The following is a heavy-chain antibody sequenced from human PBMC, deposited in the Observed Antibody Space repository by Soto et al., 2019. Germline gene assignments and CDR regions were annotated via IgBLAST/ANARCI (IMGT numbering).Heavy chain of an antibody. J-gene: IGHJ5*02. CDR1: GYTFSTYW. Sequence: EVQLVESGGGLVQPGGSLRLSCAASGYTFSTYWMHWIRQVPGKGLEWVSRINSDASHTYYADSVKGRFTISRDNAKNTLHLQTNSLRAEDTAVYYCVRDGHWITTSCYANWFDPWGQGTLVTVSS. CDR2: INSDASHT. CDR3: VRDGHWITTSCYANWFDP. D-gene: IGHD2-2*01. V-gene: IGHV3-74*01.